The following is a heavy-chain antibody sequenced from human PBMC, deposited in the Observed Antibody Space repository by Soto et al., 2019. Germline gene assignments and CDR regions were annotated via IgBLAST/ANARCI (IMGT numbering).Heavy chain of an antibody. CDR1: GFSLSTSGMC. V-gene: IGHV2-70*11. CDR3: ARIYSSGWTDY. D-gene: IGHD6-19*01. CDR2: IDWDDDK. Sequence: PTLVNPTQTLTLTCTFSGFSLSTSGMCVSWIRLPSGKALVWLARIDWDDDKYYSTSLKTRLTISKDASKNQVVLTMTNMDPVDTATYYCARIYSSGWTDYWGQGTLVTV. J-gene: IGHJ4*02.